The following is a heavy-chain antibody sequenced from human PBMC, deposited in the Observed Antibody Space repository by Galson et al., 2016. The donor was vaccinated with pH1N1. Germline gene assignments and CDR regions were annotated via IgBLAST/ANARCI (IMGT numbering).Heavy chain of an antibody. D-gene: IGHD1-7*01. V-gene: IGHV1-2*02. CDR1: GYTFTGYY. CDR3: ARDRDWSYDY. J-gene: IGHJ4*02. Sequence: SVKVSCKASGYTFTGYYIHWVRQAPGQGLELMGWINPNSGGTNYAQRFQDRFTMTRDTSITTAYMEVSRLTSDDTAVYYCARDRDWSYDYWGQGTLITVSS. CDR2: INPNSGGT.